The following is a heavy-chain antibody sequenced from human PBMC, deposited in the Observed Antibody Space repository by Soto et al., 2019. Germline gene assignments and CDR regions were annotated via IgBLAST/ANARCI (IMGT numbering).Heavy chain of an antibody. CDR3: ARLSGPGDSCDRRMDL. D-gene: IGHD3-22*01. V-gene: IGHV4-39*01. J-gene: IGHJ4*02. Sequence: QLQLQESGPGLVKPSETLSLGCTVSGGSIIGSTYYWGWIRQPPGRGLELIGSIHSSGNTYYNPSLKIRVTMSVDTSKNQSSLKLNSAAAAVPSVYSSARLSGPGDSCDRRMDLWGQGTLVLVSS. CDR1: GGSIIGSTYY. CDR2: IHSSGNT.